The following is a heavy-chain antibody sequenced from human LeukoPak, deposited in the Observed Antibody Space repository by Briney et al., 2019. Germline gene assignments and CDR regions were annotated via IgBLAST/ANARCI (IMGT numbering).Heavy chain of an antibody. Sequence: GGSLRLSCAASGFTFDDYAMHWVRQAPGKGLEWVSGISWNSGSIDYADSVKGRFTISRDNAKNSLYLQMNSLRPDDTALYYCSTDPRLLIYWGHGTLVTVSS. CDR3: STDPRLLIY. CDR1: GFTFDDYA. V-gene: IGHV3-9*01. D-gene: IGHD2-8*01. J-gene: IGHJ4*01. CDR2: ISWNSGSI.